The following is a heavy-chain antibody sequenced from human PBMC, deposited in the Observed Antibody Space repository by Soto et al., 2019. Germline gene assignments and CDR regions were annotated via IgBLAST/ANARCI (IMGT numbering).Heavy chain of an antibody. D-gene: IGHD3-3*01. CDR2: INHTGGT. CDR3: ATRITVFGLLVPPFDP. CDR1: GWSVNSYY. J-gene: IGHJ5*02. V-gene: IGHV4-34*10. Sequence: SETLSLTCAVYGWSVNSYYWSWIRQPPGKGLEWIGEINHTGGTHYKPSLKSRVTMSVDTSKNQLYLRLSSVTAADTAIYYCATRITVFGLLVPPFDPWGQGTQVTVSS.